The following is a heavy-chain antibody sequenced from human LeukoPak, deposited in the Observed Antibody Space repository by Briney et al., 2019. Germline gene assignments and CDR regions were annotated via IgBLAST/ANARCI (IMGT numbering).Heavy chain of an antibody. J-gene: IGHJ4*02. CDR3: ARDGRRGIVVVPAASRTFDYYFDY. D-gene: IGHD2-2*01. Sequence: ASVEVSCKASGYTFTSYYMHWVRQAPGQGLEWMGIINPSGGSTSYAQKFQGRVTMTRDTSTSTVYMELSSLRSEDTAVYYCARDGRRGIVVVPAASRTFDYYFDYWGQGTLVTVSS. CDR1: GYTFTSYY. V-gene: IGHV1-46*01. CDR2: INPSGGST.